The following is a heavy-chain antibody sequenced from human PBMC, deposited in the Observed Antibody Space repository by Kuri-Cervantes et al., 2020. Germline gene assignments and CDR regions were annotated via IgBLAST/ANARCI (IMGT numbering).Heavy chain of an antibody. CDR1: GFTFSSYD. J-gene: IGHJ6*02. Sequence: GGSLRLSCAASGFTFSSYDMHWVRQATGKGLEWVSAIGTAGDTYYPGSVKGRFTISRENAKNSLYLQMNSLRAGDTAVYYCARVIAARRRYYYYGMDVWGQGTTVTVSS. V-gene: IGHV3-13*01. CDR3: ARVIAARRRYYYYGMDV. CDR2: IGTAGDT. D-gene: IGHD6-6*01.